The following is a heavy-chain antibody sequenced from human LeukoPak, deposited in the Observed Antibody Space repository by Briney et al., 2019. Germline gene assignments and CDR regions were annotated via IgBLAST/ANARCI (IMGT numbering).Heavy chain of an antibody. D-gene: IGHD4-17*01. CDR1: GYTFTRYY. V-gene: IGHV1-46*01. J-gene: IGHJ3*02. CDR2: INPSGGST. Sequence: ASVKVSCKASGYTFTRYYMHWVRQAPGQGLEWMGIINPSGGSTSYAQKFQGRVTMTRDTSTSTVYMELSSLRSEDTAVYYCARDFKDGDSPDVFDIWGQGTMVIVSP. CDR3: ARDFKDGDSPDVFDI.